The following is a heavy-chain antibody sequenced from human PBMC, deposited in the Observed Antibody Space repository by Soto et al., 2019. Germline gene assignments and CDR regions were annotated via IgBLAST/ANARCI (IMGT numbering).Heavy chain of an antibody. CDR3: ARDSPPVDY. V-gene: IGHV1-18*01. CDR2: ISAYNGNT. CDR1: GYTFTNYG. J-gene: IGHJ4*02. Sequence: QVQLVQSGAEVKKPGASVKVSCKASGYTFTNYGISWVRQAPGQGLEWMGWISAYNGNTKYAQKLQGRVTMTTDTCTSTADMELRSLRADDTPVYYGARDSPPVDYWGQGTLVTVSS.